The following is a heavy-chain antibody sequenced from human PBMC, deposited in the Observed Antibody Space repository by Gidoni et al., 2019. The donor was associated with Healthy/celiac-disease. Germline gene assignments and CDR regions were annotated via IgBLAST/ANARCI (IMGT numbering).Heavy chain of an antibody. J-gene: IGHJ4*02. CDR2: IYSSGST. Sequence: QVQLQGSGPGLVKPSETLSLSCSVSGASVSGGSSFWSWIRQAPGKELEWIGYIYSSGSTNYNPSLKSRVSMSLDTSKNQFSLKLSSVTAADTAVYYCVRHERTNFGVIYGDYWGQGTLVTVSS. CDR1: GASVSGGSSF. D-gene: IGHD3-3*01. CDR3: VRHERTNFGVIYGDY. V-gene: IGHV4-61*01.